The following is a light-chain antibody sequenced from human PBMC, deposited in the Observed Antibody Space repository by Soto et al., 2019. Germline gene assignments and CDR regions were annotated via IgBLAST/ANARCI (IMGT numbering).Light chain of an antibody. Sequence: QSALTQPPSASGPPGQPVTISCTGTSSDVGGYNYVSWYQQHPGKAPKLMIYEVTKRPSGVPDRFSGSKSGNTASLTVSGLQAEDEADYYCSSYAGSNNYVFGTGTKVTVL. J-gene: IGLJ1*01. CDR1: SSDVGGYNY. CDR2: EVT. CDR3: SSYAGSNNYV. V-gene: IGLV2-8*01.